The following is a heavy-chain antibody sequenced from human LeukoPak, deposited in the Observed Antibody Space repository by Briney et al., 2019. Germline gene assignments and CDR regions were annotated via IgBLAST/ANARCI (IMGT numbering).Heavy chain of an antibody. V-gene: IGHV1-2*02. CDR2: INPNSGGT. J-gene: IGHJ3*02. Sequence: GASVKVSCKASGYTFTGYYMHWVRQAPGQGLEWMGWINPNSGGTNYAQKFQGRVTMTRGTSISTAYMELSRLRSDDTAVYYCARGYYDSSGYYNDAFDIWGQGTMVTVSS. CDR1: GYTFTGYY. CDR3: ARGYYDSSGYYNDAFDI. D-gene: IGHD3-22*01.